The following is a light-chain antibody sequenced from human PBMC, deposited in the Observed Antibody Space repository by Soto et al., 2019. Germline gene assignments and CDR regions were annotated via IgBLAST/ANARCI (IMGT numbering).Light chain of an antibody. J-gene: IGLJ3*02. CDR2: EVN. Sequence: SALTQPASVSGSPGQSITISCTGTNSDVGAYNYVSWYQQHPGKAPKLIIYEVNDRPSGVSTRFSASKSGNTASLTISGLQPDDEADYYCCSYATNNTWVFGGGTKLTVL. CDR1: NSDVGAYNY. CDR3: CSYATNNTWV. V-gene: IGLV2-14*01.